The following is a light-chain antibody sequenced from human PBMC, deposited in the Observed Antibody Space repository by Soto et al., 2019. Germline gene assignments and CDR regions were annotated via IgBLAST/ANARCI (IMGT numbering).Light chain of an antibody. Sequence: EIVMTQSPTTLSLSPGERASLSCRASQIVSTNLAWYQQKPGQVPSXLIYGASTRASGIPARFSGSGSGTEFTLTIGSLQSEDFAVYYCQQYSSSPSFGQGTRLEIK. CDR1: QIVSTN. V-gene: IGKV3-15*01. CDR2: GAS. CDR3: QQYSSSPS. J-gene: IGKJ5*01.